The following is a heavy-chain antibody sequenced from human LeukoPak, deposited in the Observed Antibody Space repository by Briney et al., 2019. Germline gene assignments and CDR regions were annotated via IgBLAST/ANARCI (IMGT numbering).Heavy chain of an antibody. V-gene: IGHV1-69*04. CDR3: ARESVVGATVGYYYYMDV. CDR1: GGTFSSYT. J-gene: IGHJ6*03. CDR2: IIPILGIA. Sequence: GSSVKVSCKASGGTFSSYTISWVRQAPGQGLEWMGRIIPILGIANYAQKFQGRVTITADKSTSTAYMELSSLRSEDTVVYYCARESVVGATVGYYYYMDVWGKGTTVTVSS. D-gene: IGHD1-26*01.